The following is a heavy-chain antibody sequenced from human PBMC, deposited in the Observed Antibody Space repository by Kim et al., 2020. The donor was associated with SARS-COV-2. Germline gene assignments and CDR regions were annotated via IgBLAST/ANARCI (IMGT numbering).Heavy chain of an antibody. Sequence: VGSLRLSCEASEFTLSNYEMNWVRQAPGKGLEWVSYITASGSNVHYADSVRGRFTISRDNAKNSLYLQMNSLRAEDTAIYYCARETPGIRGLASYIWGPG. V-gene: IGHV3-48*03. CDR1: EFTLSNYE. CDR2: ITASGSNV. CDR3: ARETPGIRGLASYI. D-gene: IGHD3-10*01. J-gene: IGHJ3*02.